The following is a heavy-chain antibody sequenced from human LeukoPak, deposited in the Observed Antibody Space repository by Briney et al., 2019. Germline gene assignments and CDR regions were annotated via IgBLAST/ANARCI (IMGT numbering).Heavy chain of an antibody. D-gene: IGHD3-22*01. CDR3: ARGNHDSRGYFVY. V-gene: IGHV1-69*05. CDR2: IIPIFGTA. CDR1: GGTFSSYA. J-gene: IGHJ4*02. Sequence: ASVKVSCKASGGTFSSYAISWVRQAPGQGLEWMGGIIPIFGTANYAQKFQGRVTITTDESTSTAYMELRNLRSDGTALYYCARGNHDSRGYFVYWGQGTLVTVSS.